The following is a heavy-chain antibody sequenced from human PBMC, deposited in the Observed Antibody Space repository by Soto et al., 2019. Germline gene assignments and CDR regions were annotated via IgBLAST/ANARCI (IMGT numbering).Heavy chain of an antibody. CDR2: IWYDGSNK. CDR1: GFTFSSYG. CDR3: ARDVNDPSSMDV. J-gene: IGHJ6*03. D-gene: IGHD1-1*01. V-gene: IGHV3-33*01. Sequence: GGSLRLSCAASGFTFSSYGMHWVRQAPGKGLEWVAVIWYDGSNKYYADSVKGRFTISRDNSKNTLYLQMNSLRAEDTAVYYCARDVNDPSSMDVWGKGTTVTVSS.